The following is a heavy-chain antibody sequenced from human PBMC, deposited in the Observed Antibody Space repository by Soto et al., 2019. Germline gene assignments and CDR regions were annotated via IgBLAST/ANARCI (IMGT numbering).Heavy chain of an antibody. D-gene: IGHD3-10*01. CDR2: IYYLGST. V-gene: IGHV4-59*01. CDR1: GASMSEYF. CDR3: ARDGYDGSGSPYPAF. Sequence: ETLSLTCTVSGASMSEYFWSWIRQSPGKGLEWIGYIYYLGSTDYNPSLKSRVTISVDTSKRQFSLRLTSVTAADTAVYYCARDGYDGSGSPYPAFWGPGTQVTVSS. J-gene: IGHJ4*02.